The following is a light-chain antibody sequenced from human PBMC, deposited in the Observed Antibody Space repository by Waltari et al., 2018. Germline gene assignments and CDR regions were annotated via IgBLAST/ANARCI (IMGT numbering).Light chain of an antibody. CDR2: MND. J-gene: IGLJ3*02. CDR3: AAWDASLGAWL. V-gene: IGLV1-47*01. Sequence: QSVLTQPPSASGAPGQRVTISCSGSSSNIENNNVYWYQQVPGTAPKNLILMNDERPSGVPDRFPGSKSGPSASLAISGLRSEDEAHYYCAAWDASLGAWLFGGGTKLTVL. CDR1: SSNIENNN.